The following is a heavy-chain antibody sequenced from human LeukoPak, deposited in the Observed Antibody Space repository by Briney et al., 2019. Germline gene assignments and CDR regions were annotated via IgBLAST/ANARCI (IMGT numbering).Heavy chain of an antibody. V-gene: IGHV4-39*01. Sequence: SETLSLTCTVSGGSISSSSYYWGWTRQPPGKGLEWIGSIYYSGSTYYNPSLKSRVTISVDTSKNQFSLKLSSVTAADTAVYYCARSTRIMVYATHGMDVWGQGTTVTVSS. CDR2: IYYSGST. J-gene: IGHJ6*02. CDR3: ARSTRIMVYATHGMDV. CDR1: GGSISSSSYY. D-gene: IGHD2-8*01.